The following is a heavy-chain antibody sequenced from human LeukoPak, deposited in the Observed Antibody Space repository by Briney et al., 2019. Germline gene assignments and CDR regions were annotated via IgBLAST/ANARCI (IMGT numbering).Heavy chain of an antibody. CDR2: IKQDGSEK. CDR3: ARERWSLYSNDYYYYGLDV. CDR1: GFTFSSYA. V-gene: IGHV3-7*01. D-gene: IGHD3-3*01. Sequence: GGSLRLSCAASGFTFSSYAMSWVRQAPGKGLEWVAHIKQDGSEKNYVDSVKGRFTISRDNAKNSLYLQMNSLRAEDTAVYYCARERWSLYSNDYYYYGLDVWGQGTTVPSP. J-gene: IGHJ6*02.